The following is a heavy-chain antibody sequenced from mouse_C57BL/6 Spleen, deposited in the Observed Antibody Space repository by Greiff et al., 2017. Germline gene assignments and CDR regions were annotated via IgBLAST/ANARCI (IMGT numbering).Heavy chain of an antibody. CDR3: AKSRESEL. V-gene: IGHV1-82*01. J-gene: IGHJ3*01. Sequence: VQLQQSGPELVKPGASVKFSCKASGYAFSSSWMNWVKQRPGKGLEWIGRIYPGDGDTNYNGKFKGTATLTADKSSSTAYMQLSCLTSEDSAVYVCAKSRESELWGQGTLVTVSA. CDR2: IYPGDGDT. CDR1: GYAFSSSW.